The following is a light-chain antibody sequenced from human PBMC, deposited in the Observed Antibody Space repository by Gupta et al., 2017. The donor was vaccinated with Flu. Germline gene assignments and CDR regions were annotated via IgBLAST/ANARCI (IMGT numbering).Light chain of an antibody. V-gene: IGKV1-39*01. CDR3: QQTDISPPT. Sequence: DVQMTQSPSSLSASVGARVSISCRASQDVSDYLNWYQQKPGKAPKLLIYAASAVKSGVPSRFSGSGSGTDFTLTISGRQPEDFATYFCQQTDISPPTFGQGTRLEIK. CDR2: AAS. J-gene: IGKJ5*01. CDR1: QDVSDY.